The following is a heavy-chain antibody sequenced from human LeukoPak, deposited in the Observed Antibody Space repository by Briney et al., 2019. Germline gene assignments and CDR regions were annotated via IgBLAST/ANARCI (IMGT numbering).Heavy chain of an antibody. V-gene: IGHV1-24*01. CDR1: GYTLTELA. Sequence: ASVKVSCKVSGYTLTELAMHWVRQAPGKGLEWIGGFDPEKGETIYTQQWQGRLTMTEDTSTDTAYMELSSLTSEDTAVYYCATPLGPLGLIPYYFDYWGQGTLVTVSS. CDR2: FDPEKGET. D-gene: IGHD2-21*01. J-gene: IGHJ4*02. CDR3: ATPLGPLGLIPYYFDY.